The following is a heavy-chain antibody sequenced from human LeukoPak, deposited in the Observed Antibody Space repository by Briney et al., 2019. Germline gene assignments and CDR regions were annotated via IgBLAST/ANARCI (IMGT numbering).Heavy chain of an antibody. J-gene: IGHJ4*02. CDR3: ARVGTYYYDSSGYLRPLDC. Sequence: ASVKVSCKASGYSFTGHYMHWVRQAPGQGLEWMGWINPNSGGTNYAQKFQGRVTMTRDTSISTAYMELSRLRSDDTAVYYCARVGTYYYDSSGYLRPLDCWGQGTLVTVSS. V-gene: IGHV1-2*02. D-gene: IGHD3-22*01. CDR1: GYSFTGHY. CDR2: INPNSGGT.